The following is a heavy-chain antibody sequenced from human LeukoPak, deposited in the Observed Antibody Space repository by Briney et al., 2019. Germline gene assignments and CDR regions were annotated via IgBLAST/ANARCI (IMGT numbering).Heavy chain of an antibody. D-gene: IGHD4-23*01. CDR1: GFIFTNYF. V-gene: IGHV3-7*03. Sequence: GGSLRLSCAASGFIFTNYFMSWVRQAPGKGLEWVASIKHDGSEKYYVDSVRGRFTISRDNSKNTLYLQMNSLRAEDTAVYYCARGADYGGNSYWGQGTLVTVSS. J-gene: IGHJ4*02. CDR2: IKHDGSEK. CDR3: ARGADYGGNSY.